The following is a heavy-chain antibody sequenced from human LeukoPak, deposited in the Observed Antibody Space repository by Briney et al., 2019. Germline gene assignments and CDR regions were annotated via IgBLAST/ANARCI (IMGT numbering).Heavy chain of an antibody. Sequence: GGSLRLSCETSGFPFSAYDMHWVRQAPGKGLEWVSAFGSAGDTYYPGAVRGRFTISRDYTKNSLYLQMNSLRTGDTAVYFCVRGALPGDNWYFDLWGRGTLVTVAS. CDR1: GFPFSAYD. V-gene: IGHV3-13*01. CDR3: VRGALPGDNWYFDL. J-gene: IGHJ2*01. CDR2: FGSAGDT.